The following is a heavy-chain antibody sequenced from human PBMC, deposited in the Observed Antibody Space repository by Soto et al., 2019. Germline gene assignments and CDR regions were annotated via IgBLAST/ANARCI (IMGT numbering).Heavy chain of an antibody. CDR2: IWYDGSNK. V-gene: IGHV3-33*01. J-gene: IGHJ4*02. Sequence: QVQLVESGGGVVQPGRSLRLSCAASGFTFSSYGMHWVRQAPGKGLEWVAVIWYDGSNKYYADSVKGRFTISRDNSKNTLYLQMNSLRAEDTAVYYCARDAGDIVVVVAANPFDYWGQGTLVTVSS. CDR3: ARDAGDIVVVVAANPFDY. CDR1: GFTFSSYG. D-gene: IGHD2-15*01.